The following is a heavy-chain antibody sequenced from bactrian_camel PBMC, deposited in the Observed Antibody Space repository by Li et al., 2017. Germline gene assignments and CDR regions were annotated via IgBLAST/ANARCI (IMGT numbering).Heavy chain of an antibody. CDR1: GFTFDDSD. Sequence: QLVESGGGSVQAGGSLRLSCTASGFTFDDSDMGWYRQAPGKEREGVAAIDSDGSTSYADSVKGRFTISRDNAKNTVYLQMNSLKSEDTALYYCAAGRGVWSYDTPQAASEYWGQGTQVTVS. CDR3: AAGRGVWSYDTPQAASEY. CDR2: IDSDGST. J-gene: IGHJ4*01. V-gene: IGHV3S63*01. D-gene: IGHD4*01.